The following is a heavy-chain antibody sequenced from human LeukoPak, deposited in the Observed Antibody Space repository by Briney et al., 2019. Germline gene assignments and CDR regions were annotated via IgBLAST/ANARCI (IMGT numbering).Heavy chain of an antibody. V-gene: IGHV1-69*04. CDR1: GGTFSSYA. Sequence: SVKDSCKASGGTFSSYAISWGPQAPGQRLGWMGKIIPILGIANYPQKVQGRVTITADKSTRTAYMELSSLRSEDTAVYYCARVSIAAGDSGFDYWGEGTLVTVSS. J-gene: IGHJ4*02. CDR3: ARVSIAAGDSGFDY. D-gene: IGHD6-6*01. CDR2: IIPILGIA.